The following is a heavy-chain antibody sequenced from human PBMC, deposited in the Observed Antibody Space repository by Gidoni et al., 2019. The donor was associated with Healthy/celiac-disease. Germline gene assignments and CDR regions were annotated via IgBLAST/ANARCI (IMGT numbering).Heavy chain of an antibody. CDR1: GFPFGVSS. CDR2: IRSKAYGGTT. D-gene: IGHD3-22*01. Sequence: EVQLVESGGGLVKPGRSLRPSCTASGFPFGVSSMTCFIQDPGKGLEWVGFIRSKAYGGTTEYAASVKGRFTISRDDSKSIAYLQMNSLKTEDTAVYYCTRELYYYDSSGYPLYDAFDIWGQGTMVTVSS. V-gene: IGHV3-49*05. J-gene: IGHJ3*02. CDR3: TRELYYYDSSGYPLYDAFDI.